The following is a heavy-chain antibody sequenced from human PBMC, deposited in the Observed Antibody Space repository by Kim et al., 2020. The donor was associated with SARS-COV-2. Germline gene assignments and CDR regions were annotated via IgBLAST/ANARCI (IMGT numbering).Heavy chain of an antibody. J-gene: IGHJ4*02. V-gene: IGHV3-33*01. CDR1: GFTFSSYG. Sequence: GGSLRLSCAASGFTFSSYGMHWVRQAPGKGLEWVAVIWYDGSNKYYADSVKGRFTISRDNSKNTLYLQMNSLRAEDTAVYYCAREGDPTPHLWFGDQTRRPAYFDYWGQGTLVTVSS. CDR3: AREGDPTPHLWFGDQTRRPAYFDY. CDR2: IWYDGSNK. D-gene: IGHD3-10*01.